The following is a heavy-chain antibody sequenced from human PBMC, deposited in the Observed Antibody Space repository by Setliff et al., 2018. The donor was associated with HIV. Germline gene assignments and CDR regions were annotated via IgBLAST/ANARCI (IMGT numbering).Heavy chain of an antibody. Sequence: PSETLSLTCTVSGGSISSSSYYWGWIRQPPGKGLEWIGETNHSGSTNYNPSLKSRVTISVDTSKNQFSLKLSSVTAADTAVYYCARGKSRQLLYYYDSSGRSSSYYYYYGMDVWGQGTTVTVSS. J-gene: IGHJ6*02. CDR1: GGSISSSSYY. D-gene: IGHD3-22*01. V-gene: IGHV4-39*07. CDR2: TNHSGST. CDR3: ARGKSRQLLYYYDSSGRSSSYYYYYGMDV.